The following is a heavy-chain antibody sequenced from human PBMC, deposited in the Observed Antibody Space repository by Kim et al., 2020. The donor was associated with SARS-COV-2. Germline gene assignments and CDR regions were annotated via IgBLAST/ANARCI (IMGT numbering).Heavy chain of an antibody. V-gene: IGHV4-4*02. CDR1: GCSISSSNC. CDR3: SGDRAMDV. CDR2: IYHSGST. Sequence: SETLSLTCAFSGCSISSSNCWSWVGQPPGKGLEWIGAIYHSGSTNYNPSLKSRFIISVDNSNNQFSRKLSSLTAADTALCYCSGDRAMDVCGQGTTVTVS. J-gene: IGHJ6*02.